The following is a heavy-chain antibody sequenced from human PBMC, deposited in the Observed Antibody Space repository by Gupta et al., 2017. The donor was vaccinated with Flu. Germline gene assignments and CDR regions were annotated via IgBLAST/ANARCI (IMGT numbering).Heavy chain of an antibody. J-gene: IGHJ2*01. CDR3: ARGGLGIIMWYFDL. D-gene: IGHD3-16*01. CDR1: ESSFGAFY. V-gene: IGHV4-34*01. Sequence: QEQVQQWGAGPMQPSELPSLTSAAYESSFGAFYSSSLRKAPGKGLEWIGEINHGGSANYNPSLKSRVTISLGTSKKQYSLKLSSVTAADTAVYYCARGGLGIIMWYFDLWGRGTSVTGS. CDR2: INHGGSA.